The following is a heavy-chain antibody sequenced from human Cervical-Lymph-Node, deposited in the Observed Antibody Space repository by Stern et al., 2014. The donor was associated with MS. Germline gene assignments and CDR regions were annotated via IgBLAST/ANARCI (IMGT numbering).Heavy chain of an antibody. CDR2: IPHSGTT. Sequence: VQLVESGPGLVKPSGTLSLTCVVSGFTIANGGWWTWVRQSPEKGLEWIGEIPHSGTTNYNPSLKSRCTMSIDKSKNEFSLRLTSVTAADTAVYYCARESYGIHVWGQGTTVTVSS. J-gene: IGHJ6*02. CDR1: GFTIANGGW. V-gene: IGHV4-4*02. CDR3: ARESYGIHV.